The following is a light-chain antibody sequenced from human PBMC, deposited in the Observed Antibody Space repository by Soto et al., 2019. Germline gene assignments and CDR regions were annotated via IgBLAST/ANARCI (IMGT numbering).Light chain of an antibody. CDR1: QSVSSN. V-gene: IGKV3-11*01. CDR2: DAS. J-gene: IGKJ4*01. Sequence: EIELTQSPATLSLSPGERATLSCRASQSVSSNLAWYQQKPGQAPRLLIYDASNRATGIPARFSGSGSGTDFPLTISSLEPEDFAVYHCQQRSNWLTFGGGNMVEIK. CDR3: QQRSNWLT.